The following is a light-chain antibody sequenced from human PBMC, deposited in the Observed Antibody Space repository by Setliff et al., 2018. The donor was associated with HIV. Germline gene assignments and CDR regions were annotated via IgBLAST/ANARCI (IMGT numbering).Light chain of an antibody. CDR1: SSDVGGYNH. Sequence: QSVLTQPASVSGSPGQSITIPCTGTSSDVGGYNHVSWYQQHPGNATKLILYEVFNRPSGVSYRFSGSKSGNTASLTISGLRAEDEGDYYCSSYTSSSTLDYVFGTGTKVTVL. V-gene: IGLV2-14*01. CDR2: EVF. J-gene: IGLJ1*01. CDR3: SSYTSSSTLDYV.